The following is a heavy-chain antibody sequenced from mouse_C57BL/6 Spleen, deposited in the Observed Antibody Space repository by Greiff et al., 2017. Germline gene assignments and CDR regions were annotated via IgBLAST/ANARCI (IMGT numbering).Heavy chain of an antibody. CDR2: IHPNSGST. J-gene: IGHJ3*01. D-gene: IGHD2-3*01. Sequence: VQLQQPGAELVKPGASVKLSCKASGYTFTSYWMHWVKQRPGQGLEWIGMIHPNSGSTNYNEKFKSKATLTVDKSSSTAYMQLSSLTSEDSAVYYCARGEDGYYVWFAYWGQGTLVTVSA. V-gene: IGHV1-64*01. CDR3: ARGEDGYYVWFAY. CDR1: GYTFTSYW.